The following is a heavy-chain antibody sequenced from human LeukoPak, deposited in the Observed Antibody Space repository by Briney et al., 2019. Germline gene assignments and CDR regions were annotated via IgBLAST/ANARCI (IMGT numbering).Heavy chain of an antibody. D-gene: IGHD2/OR15-2a*01. V-gene: IGHV1-24*01. Sequence: ASVTVSCKVSGYTLTELSMHWVRQAPGKGLEWMGGFDPEDGETIYAQKFQGRVTMTEDTSTDTAYMELSSLRSEDTAVYHCATCKTPDYYYYMDVWGKGTTVTVSS. J-gene: IGHJ6*03. CDR1: GYTLTELS. CDR2: FDPEDGET. CDR3: ATCKTPDYYYYMDV.